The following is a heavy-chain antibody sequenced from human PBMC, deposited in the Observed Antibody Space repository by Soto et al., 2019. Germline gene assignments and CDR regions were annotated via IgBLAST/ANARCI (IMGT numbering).Heavy chain of an antibody. CDR2: ISSSSSYI. D-gene: IGHD6-13*01. V-gene: IGHV3-21*01. Sequence: EVQLVESGGGLVKPGGSLRLSCAASGFTFSSYTLNWVRQAPGKGLECVSSISSSSSYISYADSVKGRFTISRDNAKNSLYLQMNSLRADDTAVYYCARVAGHATESFDYWGQGTLVTVSS. CDR3: ARVAGHATESFDY. J-gene: IGHJ4*02. CDR1: GFTFSSYT.